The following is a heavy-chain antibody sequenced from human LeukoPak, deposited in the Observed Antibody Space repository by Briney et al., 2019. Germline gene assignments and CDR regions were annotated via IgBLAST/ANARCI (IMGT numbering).Heavy chain of an antibody. CDR2: IYSGGST. CDR3: AREVGVATTPNWFDP. CDR1: GFTVSSNY. Sequence: GGSLRLSCAASGFTVSSNYMSWVRQAPGKGLEWVSVIYSGGSTYYADSVKGRFTISRDNSKNTLYLQMNSLRAEDTAVYYCAREVGVATTPNWFDPWGQGTLVTVSS. D-gene: IGHD5-12*01. V-gene: IGHV3-53*01. J-gene: IGHJ5*02.